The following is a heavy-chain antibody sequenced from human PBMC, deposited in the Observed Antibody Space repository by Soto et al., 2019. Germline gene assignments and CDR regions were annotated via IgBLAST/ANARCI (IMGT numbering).Heavy chain of an antibody. CDR2: IDDDGSST. Sequence: LRLSCAASGFDFSTHWMHWVRQAPGKGLEWVSRIDDDGSSTRYADSVKGRFTISRDNAKNIVYLEMTSLRTEDTAVYFCARRLELPLGASLYYYGMDVWGQGTTVTVSS. CDR3: ARRLELPLGASLYYYGMDV. CDR1: GFDFSTHW. D-gene: IGHD1-7*01. V-gene: IGHV3-74*01. J-gene: IGHJ6*02.